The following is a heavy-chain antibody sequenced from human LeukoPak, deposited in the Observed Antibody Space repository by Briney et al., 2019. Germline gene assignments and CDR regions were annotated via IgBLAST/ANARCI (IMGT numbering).Heavy chain of an antibody. D-gene: IGHD6-19*01. Sequence: PGGSLRLSCAASGFTFSSYSMNWVRQAPGKGLEWVSSISSSSSYIYYADSVQGRFTISRDNAKNSLYLQMNSLRAEDTAVYYCARDRWHSSGWYTGEFDYWGQGTLVTVSS. V-gene: IGHV3-21*01. CDR1: GFTFSSYS. CDR2: ISSSSSYI. CDR3: ARDRWHSSGWYTGEFDY. J-gene: IGHJ4*02.